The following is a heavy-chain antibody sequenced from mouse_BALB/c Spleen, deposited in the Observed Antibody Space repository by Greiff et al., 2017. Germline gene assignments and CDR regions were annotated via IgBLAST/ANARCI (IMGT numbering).Heavy chain of an antibody. J-gene: IGHJ2*01. CDR1: GFTFSSYG. Sequence: EVQVVESGGDLVKPGGSLKLSCAASGFTFSSYGMSWVRQTPDKRLEWVATISSGGSYTYYPDSVKGRFTISRDNAKNTLYLQMSSLKSEDTAMYYCARRGLDDYDYFDYWGQGTTLTVSS. D-gene: IGHD2-4*01. CDR3: ARRGLDDYDYFDY. CDR2: ISSGGSYT. V-gene: IGHV5-6*01.